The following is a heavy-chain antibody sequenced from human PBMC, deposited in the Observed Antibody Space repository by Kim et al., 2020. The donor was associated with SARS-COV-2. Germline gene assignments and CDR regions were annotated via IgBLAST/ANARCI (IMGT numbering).Heavy chain of an antibody. V-gene: IGHV5-51*01. D-gene: IGHD2-21*02. CDR2: IFPGDSHT. J-gene: IGHJ4*02. CDR1: GYSFTTYW. Sequence: GESLKISCKASGYSFTTYWIGWVRQMPGKGLEWMGVIFPGDSHTTYSPSLQGQVTISVDKSSTTAYLQWTSLKASDTAIYYCARGGTAAVTAPSFDYWGQGALVTVSS. CDR3: ARGGTAAVTAPSFDY.